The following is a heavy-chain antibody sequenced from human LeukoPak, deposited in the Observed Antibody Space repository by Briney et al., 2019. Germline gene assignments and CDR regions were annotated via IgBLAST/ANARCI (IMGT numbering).Heavy chain of an antibody. V-gene: IGHV3-30*02. CDR1: GFTFSSYG. D-gene: IGHD3-16*01. CDR3: AKDYAVGSIDY. J-gene: IGHJ4*02. Sequence: GGSLRLSCAASGFTFSSYGMHWVRQAPGKGLEWVAFKRYDGSATFYADSVRGRFTISRDNSKNTVSLQMESLRAEDTALYYCAKDYAVGSIDYWGQGTLVTVSS. CDR2: KRYDGSAT.